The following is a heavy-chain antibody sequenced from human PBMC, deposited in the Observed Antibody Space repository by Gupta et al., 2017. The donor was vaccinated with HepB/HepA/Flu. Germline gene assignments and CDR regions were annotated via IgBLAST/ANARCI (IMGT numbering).Heavy chain of an antibody. V-gene: IGHV3-30*04. CDR3: ARDKYDIWTGSAFDM. J-gene: IGHJ3*02. CDR2: MPYYGSKK. D-gene: IGHD3-9*01. Sequence: QVQLVESGGGVVQPGRFLGFCCAASGFNFNSCALNWVRQAPGKGLEWVAVMPYYGSKKYHADSVKGRFTISRDNSKNTLYLQMDSLRPEDTAVYYCARDKYDIWTGSAFDMWGQGTMVTVSS. CDR1: GFNFNSCA.